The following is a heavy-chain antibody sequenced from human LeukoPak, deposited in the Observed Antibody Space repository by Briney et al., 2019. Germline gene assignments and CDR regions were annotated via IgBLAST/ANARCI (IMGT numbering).Heavy chain of an antibody. CDR3: ARDYVDDIPMIKDY. J-gene: IGHJ4*02. CDR1: GYTFTSYH. CDR2: INLSGGST. Sequence: ASVKVSCKASGYTFTSYHMHWVRQAPGQGLEWMGKINLSGGSTTYAQKFQGRVTMARDTSTSTVYMELSSLRSEDTAVYYCARDYVDDIPMIKDYWGQGTLVTVSS. D-gene: IGHD2-8*01. V-gene: IGHV1-46*01.